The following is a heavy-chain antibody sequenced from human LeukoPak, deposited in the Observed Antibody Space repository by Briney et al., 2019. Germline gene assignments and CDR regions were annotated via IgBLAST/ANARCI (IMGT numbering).Heavy chain of an antibody. J-gene: IGHJ4*02. CDR3: ARQRKWISGSYYFDY. CDR2: IYYSGST. Sequence: SETLSLTCAVYGGSFSSYYWGWIRQPPGKGLEWIGSIYYSGSTYYNPSLKSRVTISVDTSKNQFSLKLSPVTAADTAVYYCARQRKWISGSYYFDYWGQGTLVTVSS. D-gene: IGHD1-26*01. CDR1: GGSFSSYY. V-gene: IGHV4-39*01.